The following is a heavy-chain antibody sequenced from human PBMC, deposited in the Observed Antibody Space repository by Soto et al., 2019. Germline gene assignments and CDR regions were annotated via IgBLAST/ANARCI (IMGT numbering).Heavy chain of an antibody. CDR3: ARAMGFWSGYSTGGFDS. V-gene: IGHV1-18*01. CDR2: ISAYNGNT. D-gene: IGHD3-3*01. J-gene: IGHJ5*01. Sequence: ASVKVSCKASGYTFTSYGISWVRQAPGQGLEWMGWISAYNGNTNYAQKLQGRVAMTTDTSTSTAYMELRSLRSDDTAVYYRARAMGFWSGYSTGGFDSWGQGTLVT. CDR1: GYTFTSYG.